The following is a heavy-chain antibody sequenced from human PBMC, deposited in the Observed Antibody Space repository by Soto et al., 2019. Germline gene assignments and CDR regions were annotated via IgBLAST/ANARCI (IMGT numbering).Heavy chain of an antibody. Sequence: GSGPTLVNPTQTLTLTCTFSGFSLSTSGVGVGWIRQPPGKALEWLALIYWDDDKRYSPSLKSRLTITKDTSKNQVVLTMTNMDPVDTATYYCAHSGGESTTSWPPQYYYYGMDVWGQGTTVTGSS. V-gene: IGHV2-5*02. D-gene: IGHD2-15*01. CDR1: GFSLSTSGVG. CDR2: IYWDDDK. CDR3: AHSGGESTTSWPPQYYYYGMDV. J-gene: IGHJ6*02.